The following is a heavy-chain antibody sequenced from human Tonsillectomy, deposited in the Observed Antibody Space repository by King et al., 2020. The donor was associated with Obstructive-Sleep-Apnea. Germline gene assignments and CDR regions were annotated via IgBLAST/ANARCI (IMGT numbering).Heavy chain of an antibody. CDR2: ISWNSGSI. V-gene: IGHV3-9*01. D-gene: IGHD4-17*01. CDR1: GFTFEDFA. Sequence: VQLVESGGGLVQPGRSLRLSCAASGFTFEDFAMHWVRQAPGKGLEWVSGISWNSGSIGYADSVKGRFTISRDNAKNSLYLQMNSLRADDTAFYYCAKDEGSNWYGDWFDPWGQGTLVTVSS. CDR3: AKDEGSNWYGDWFDP. J-gene: IGHJ5*02.